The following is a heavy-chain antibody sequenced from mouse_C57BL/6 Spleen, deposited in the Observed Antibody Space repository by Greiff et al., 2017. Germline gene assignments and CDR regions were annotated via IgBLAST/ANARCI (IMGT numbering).Heavy chain of an antibody. CDR3: ARGGGNSGDY. Sequence: QVQLQQPGAELVKPGASVKLSCKASGYTFTSYWMHWVKQRPGRGLEWIGGIDPNSGGTKYTETFKSKATLTVDKPSSTAYMQLSSLTSEDSAVDYCARGGGNSGDYWGQGTTLTVSS. D-gene: IGHD2-1*01. CDR2: IDPNSGGT. V-gene: IGHV1-72*01. CDR1: GYTFTSYW. J-gene: IGHJ2*01.